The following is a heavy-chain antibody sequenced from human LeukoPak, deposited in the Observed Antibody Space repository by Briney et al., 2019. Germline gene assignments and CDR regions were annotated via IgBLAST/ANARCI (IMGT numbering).Heavy chain of an antibody. CDR1: GGSISSYY. CDR3: ARGEVIIRGYYYYYMDV. Sequence: TSETLSLTCTVSGGSISSYYWSWIRQPAGKGLEWIGRIYSSGSTNYNPSLKSRVTISVDTSKNQFSLKLSSVTAADTAVYYCARGEVIIRGYYYYYMDVWGKGTTVTVSS. J-gene: IGHJ6*03. CDR2: IYSSGST. V-gene: IGHV4-4*07. D-gene: IGHD3-3*01.